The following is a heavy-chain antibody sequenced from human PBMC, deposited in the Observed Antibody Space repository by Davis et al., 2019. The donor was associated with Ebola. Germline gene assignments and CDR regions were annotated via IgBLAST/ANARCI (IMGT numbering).Heavy chain of an antibody. CDR3: ARVSYDTSPGNWYFDL. CDR1: GYSISSGYY. D-gene: IGHD3-22*01. CDR2: IYYSGST. J-gene: IGHJ2*01. V-gene: IGHV4-38-2*02. Sequence: SETLSLTCTVSGYSISSGYYWGWIRQPPGKGLEWIGSIYYSGSTYYNPSLKSRVTISVDTSKNQFSLKLSSVTAADTAVYYCARVSYDTSPGNWYFDLWGRGTLVTVSS.